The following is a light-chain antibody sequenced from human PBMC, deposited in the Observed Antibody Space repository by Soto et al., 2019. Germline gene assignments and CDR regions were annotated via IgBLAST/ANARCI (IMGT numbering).Light chain of an antibody. CDR2: DVS. CDR1: SIDVGGYNY. Sequence: QSVLTQPRSVSGSPGQSVAISCTGSSIDVGGYNYVSWYQQHPGKAPKVMIYDVSKRPSGVPDRFSGSKSGDTASLTITGLQAEDEADYYCCSYAGGPYVFGTGSKVTV. V-gene: IGLV2-11*01. CDR3: CSYAGGPYV. J-gene: IGLJ1*01.